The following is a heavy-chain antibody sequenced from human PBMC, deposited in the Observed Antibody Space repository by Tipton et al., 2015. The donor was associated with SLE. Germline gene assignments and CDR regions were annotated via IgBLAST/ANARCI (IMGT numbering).Heavy chain of an antibody. D-gene: IGHD4-17*01. V-gene: IGHV3-48*03. CDR2: ISSSGSTI. J-gene: IGHJ4*02. CDR3: AIARPMTTVIY. Sequence: GSLRLSCAASGFTFSSYEMNWVRQAPGKGLEWVSYISSSGSTIYYADSAKGRFTISRDNAKNSLYLQMNSLRAEDTAVYYCAIARPMTTVIYWGQGTLVTVSS. CDR1: GFTFSSYE.